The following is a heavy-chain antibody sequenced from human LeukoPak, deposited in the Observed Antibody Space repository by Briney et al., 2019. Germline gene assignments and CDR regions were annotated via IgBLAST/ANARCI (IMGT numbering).Heavy chain of an antibody. V-gene: IGHV4-39*07. Sequence: SETLSLTCTVSGGSISSSSYYWGWIRQPPGKGLEWIGSLYYTGNTYYNPSLKSRVTISVDRSKNQFSLKLSSVTAADTAVYYCVRDRKAARDYWGQGTLVTVSS. CDR1: GGSISSSSYY. J-gene: IGHJ4*02. CDR3: VRDRKAARDY. CDR2: LYYTGNT. D-gene: IGHD6-6*01.